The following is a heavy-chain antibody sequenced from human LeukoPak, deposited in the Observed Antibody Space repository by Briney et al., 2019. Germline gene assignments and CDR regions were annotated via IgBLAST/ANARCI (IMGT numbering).Heavy chain of an antibody. V-gene: IGHV3-7*01. CDR1: GFTFSSYW. CDR3: AINYYDSSAYALHY. CDR2: IKQDGSEK. J-gene: IGHJ4*02. Sequence: HPGGSLRLSCAASGFTFSSYWMSWVRQAPGKGLEWVANIKQDGSEKYYVDSVKGRFAISRDDSRNTLYLQMNSLRADDTAVYYCAINYYDSSAYALHYWGQGTLVTVSS. D-gene: IGHD3-22*01.